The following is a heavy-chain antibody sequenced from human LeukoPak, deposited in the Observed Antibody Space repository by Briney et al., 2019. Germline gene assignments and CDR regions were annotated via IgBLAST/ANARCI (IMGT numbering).Heavy chain of an antibody. Sequence: PSETLSLTCTVSGDSISSGSYYWSWIRQSAGKGLEWIGRIYTRGSTKSNPSLERRVTISLDTSKNQFSLKLSSVTAADTAVYYCARKVDTSTGGAFDIWGQGTMVSVSS. V-gene: IGHV4-61*02. J-gene: IGHJ3*02. CDR2: IYTRGST. CDR1: GDSISSGSYY. D-gene: IGHD5-18*01. CDR3: ARKVDTSTGGAFDI.